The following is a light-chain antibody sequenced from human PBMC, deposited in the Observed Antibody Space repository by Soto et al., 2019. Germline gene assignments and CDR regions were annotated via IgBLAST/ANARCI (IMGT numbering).Light chain of an antibody. J-gene: IGLJ1*01. Sequence: QSALTQPASVSGSPGQSITISCTGTSSDVGGYDAVAWYQQYPGKAPKLMIYEVSNRLSGISDRFSGSKSGNTASLTISGLQAAAEADYYCSSYRRGSAPYVFGTGTKLTVL. CDR3: SSYRRGSAPYV. CDR2: EVS. CDR1: SSDVGGYDA. V-gene: IGLV2-14*01.